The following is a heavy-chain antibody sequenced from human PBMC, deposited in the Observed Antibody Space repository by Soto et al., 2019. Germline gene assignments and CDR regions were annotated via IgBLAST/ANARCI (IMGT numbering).Heavy chain of an antibody. V-gene: IGHV4-4*02. CDR1: GAPITTTKW. D-gene: IGHD3-16*01. CDR2: LTRGDER. J-gene: IGHJ6*02. CDR3: TTPTISYAWGV. Sequence: QVQLQESGPGLVKPSETLSLTCTVSGAPITTTKWWAWVRLPPGKGLEWIGELTRGDERSSNPSLGGRWTMSLYKSPNLSSLQLTSVPGASTAIYHCTTPTISYAWGVWGRGTAVSVSS.